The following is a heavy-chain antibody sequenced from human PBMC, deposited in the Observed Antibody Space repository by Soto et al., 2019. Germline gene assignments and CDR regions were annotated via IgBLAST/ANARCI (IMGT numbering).Heavy chain of an antibody. J-gene: IGHJ5*02. CDR2: INHSGST. Sequence: PSETLSLTCAVYGGSFSGYYWSWIRQPPGKGLERIGEINHSGSTNYNPSLKSRVTISVDTSKNQFSLKLSSVTAADTAVYYCASGEVIAVAVVGSWFDPWGQGTLVTVSS. V-gene: IGHV4-34*01. D-gene: IGHD6-19*01. CDR1: GGSFSGYY. CDR3: ASGEVIAVAVVGSWFDP.